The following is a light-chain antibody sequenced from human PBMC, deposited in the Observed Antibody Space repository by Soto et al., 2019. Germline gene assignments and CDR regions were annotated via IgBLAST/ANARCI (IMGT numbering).Light chain of an antibody. CDR3: QQRSNWPIT. CDR1: QSVSSS. J-gene: IGKJ5*01. Sequence: EIVMTQSPVTLSVSPGERATLSCRASQSVSSSLAWYQQKPGQAPRLLIYDASNRATGIPARFSGSGSGTDFTLTISSLEPEDFAVYYCQQRSNWPITFGQGTRREIK. V-gene: IGKV3-11*01. CDR2: DAS.